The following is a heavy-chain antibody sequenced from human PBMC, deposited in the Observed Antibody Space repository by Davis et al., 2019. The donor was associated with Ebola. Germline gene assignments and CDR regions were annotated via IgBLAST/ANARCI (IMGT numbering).Heavy chain of an antibody. J-gene: IGHJ4*02. V-gene: IGHV3-48*03. CDR1: GFTFYRYE. Sequence: GESLKISCAASGFTFYRYEMNWVRHAPGKGLEWVSYISGSATSTFYADSVKGRFTISRDNARDSLYLQMDSLRVEDTAIYYCARDAFSLSRYDTEDHWGQGTLVTVSS. CDR2: ISGSATST. CDR3: ARDAFSLSRYDTEDH. D-gene: IGHD3-9*01.